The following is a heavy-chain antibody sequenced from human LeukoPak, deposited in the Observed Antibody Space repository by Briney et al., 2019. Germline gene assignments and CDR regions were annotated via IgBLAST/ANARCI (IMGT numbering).Heavy chain of an antibody. CDR1: GITLSNYG. J-gene: IGHJ4*02. CDR3: ARERDGRFFDY. D-gene: IGHD5-24*01. V-gene: IGHV3-7*01. Sequence: GGSLRLSCAVSGITLSNYGMSWVRQAPGKGLEWVANINQDGSEKYFVDSVRGRFTISRDNSKNSLHLQMNTLRAEDTAVYYCARERDGRFFDYWGQGTLVNVSS. CDR2: INQDGSEK.